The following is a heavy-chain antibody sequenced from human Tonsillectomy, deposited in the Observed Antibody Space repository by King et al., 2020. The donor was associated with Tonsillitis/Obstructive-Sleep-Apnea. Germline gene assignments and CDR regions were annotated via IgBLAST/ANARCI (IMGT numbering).Heavy chain of an antibody. CDR1: GYTFTSYY. CDR3: ARDWTYYYDSSGYSREVVDY. V-gene: IGHV1-46*01. CDR2: INPSGGST. D-gene: IGHD3-22*01. Sequence: VQLVESGAEVKKPGASVKVSCTASGYTFTSYYMHWVRQAPGQGLEWMGIINPSGGSTSYAQKFQGRVTMTRDTSTSTVYMELSSLRSEDTAVYYCARDWTYYYDSSGYSREVVDYWGQGTLVTVSS. J-gene: IGHJ4*02.